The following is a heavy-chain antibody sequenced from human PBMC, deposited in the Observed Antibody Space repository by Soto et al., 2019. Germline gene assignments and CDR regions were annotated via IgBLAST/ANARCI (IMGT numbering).Heavy chain of an antibody. CDR2: IIPIFGTA. D-gene: IGHD3-10*01. CDR1: GGTFSSYA. Sequence: ASVKVSCKASGGTFSSYAISWVRQAPGQGLEWMGGIIPIFGTANYAQKFQGRVTITADESTSTAYMELSSLRSEDTAVYYCARVLVRGTRRGDFDYWGQGTLVTVSS. CDR3: ARVLVRGTRRGDFDY. J-gene: IGHJ4*02. V-gene: IGHV1-69*13.